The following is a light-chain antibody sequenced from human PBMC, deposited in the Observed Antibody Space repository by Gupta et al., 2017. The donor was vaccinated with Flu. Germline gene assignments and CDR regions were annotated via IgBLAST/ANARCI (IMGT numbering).Light chain of an antibody. CDR2: DAS. CDR1: RSISSY. CDR3: QQRGAWPLT. V-gene: IGKV3-11*01. J-gene: IGKJ4*01. Sequence: EIVLTQSPATLSLSPGERVTLSCRASRSISSYLLWYQQKPGQAPRLLIYDASNRAAGIPARFSGSGSGTDFTLTISSLEPEDFAIYYCQQRGAWPLTFGGGTRVEIK.